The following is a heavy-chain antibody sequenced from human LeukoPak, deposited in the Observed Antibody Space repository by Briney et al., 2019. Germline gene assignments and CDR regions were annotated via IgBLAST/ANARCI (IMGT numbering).Heavy chain of an antibody. Sequence: PGGSLRLSCAASGFTFSSYAMSWVRQAPGKGLEWVSAISGSGGSTYYADSVKGRFTISRDNSKNTLYLQMNSLRAEDTAVYYCAKDVITIFGVEGPPDAFDIWGQGIMVTVSS. CDR1: GFTFSSYA. CDR3: AKDVITIFGVEGPPDAFDI. CDR2: ISGSGGST. V-gene: IGHV3-23*01. D-gene: IGHD3-3*01. J-gene: IGHJ3*02.